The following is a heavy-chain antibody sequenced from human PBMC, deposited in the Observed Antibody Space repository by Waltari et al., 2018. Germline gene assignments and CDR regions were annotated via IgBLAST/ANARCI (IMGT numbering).Heavy chain of an antibody. CDR2: IYWNSDRI. Sequence: EMQLVESGGDLVQPGRSLRLSCAASGFTPHDYAMHWVRQASGRGLGWVSGIYWNSDRIDYGDSVKGRFTISRDNAKNSLYLQMNSLRPEDTAFYYCIKETNPGGVDVWGQGTTVTVTS. CDR3: IKETNPGGVDV. V-gene: IGHV3-9*02. J-gene: IGHJ6*02. CDR1: GFTPHDYA.